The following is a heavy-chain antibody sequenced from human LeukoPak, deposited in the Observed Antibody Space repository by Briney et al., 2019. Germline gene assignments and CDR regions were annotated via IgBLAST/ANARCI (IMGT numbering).Heavy chain of an antibody. D-gene: IGHD5-18*01. J-gene: IGHJ4*02. V-gene: IGHV1-2*02. CDR1: GYTFIYYY. CDR3: AKDHMSSPVTYGYSFDS. CDR2: INPNTGGT. Sequence: ASVTVSCKASGYTFIYYYMHWVRQAPGQGLEWMGWINPNTGGTNYAQKFQGRVTMTRDTSISIAYMELSRLRSDDTAVYYCAKDHMSSPVTYGYSFDSWGQGTLVTVSS.